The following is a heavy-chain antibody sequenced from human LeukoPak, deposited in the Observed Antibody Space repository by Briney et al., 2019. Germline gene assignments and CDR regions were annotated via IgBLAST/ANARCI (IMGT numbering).Heavy chain of an antibody. J-gene: IGHJ4*02. CDR2: IFPGDSDT. CDR3: ARSRTTVTNFDY. V-gene: IGHV5-51*01. D-gene: IGHD4-17*01. CDR1: GYSFSSYW. Sequence: PGGSLKISCKGSGYSFSSYWIAWVRQMPGKGLEWMGIIFPGDSDTRYSPSFQGQVTISVDKSISTAYLQWNGLKASDTATYYCARSRTTVTNFDYWGQGTLVTVSS.